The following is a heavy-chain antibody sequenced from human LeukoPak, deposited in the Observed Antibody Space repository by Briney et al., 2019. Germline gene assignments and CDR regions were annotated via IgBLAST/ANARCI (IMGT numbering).Heavy chain of an antibody. CDR1: GFPFSVYG. CDR2: ISSDGSKK. V-gene: IGHV3-30*03. J-gene: IGHJ4*02. CDR3: ATEYDNLDDYFDY. D-gene: IGHD1-1*01. Sequence: GGSLRLSCTASGFPFSVYGMHWVRQAPGKGPEWVAAISSDGSKKDYADSVKGRFSISRDKSKNTLYLQMNSLRPEDTAVYYCATEYDNLDDYFDYWGQGTLVIVSS.